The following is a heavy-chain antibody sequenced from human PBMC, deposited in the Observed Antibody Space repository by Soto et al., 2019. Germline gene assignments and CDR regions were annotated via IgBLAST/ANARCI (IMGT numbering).Heavy chain of an antibody. CDR3: ARDGYCSGGSCYSVPVFDY. D-gene: IGHD2-15*01. V-gene: IGHV3-33*01. CDR1: GFTFSSYG. Sequence: QVQLVESGGGVVQPGRSLRLSCAASGFTFSSYGMHWVRQAPGKGLEWVAVIWYDGSNKYYADSVKGRLTISRDNSKNTLYLQRNSRRAEDTAVYYCARDGYCSGGSCYSVPVFDYWGQGTLVTVSS. CDR2: IWYDGSNK. J-gene: IGHJ4*02.